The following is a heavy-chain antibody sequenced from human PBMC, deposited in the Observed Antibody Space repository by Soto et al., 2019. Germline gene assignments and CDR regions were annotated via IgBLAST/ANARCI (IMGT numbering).Heavy chain of an antibody. CDR1: GFTFSSYE. Sequence: PGGSLRLSCAASGFTFSSYEMNWVRQAPGKGLEWVSYISSSGSTIYYADSVKGRFTISRDNAKNSLYLQMNSLRAKDTAVYYCARDRSIAVAGLNWFDPWGQGTLVTVSS. CDR3: ARDRSIAVAGLNWFDP. CDR2: ISSSGSTI. D-gene: IGHD6-19*01. V-gene: IGHV3-48*03. J-gene: IGHJ5*02.